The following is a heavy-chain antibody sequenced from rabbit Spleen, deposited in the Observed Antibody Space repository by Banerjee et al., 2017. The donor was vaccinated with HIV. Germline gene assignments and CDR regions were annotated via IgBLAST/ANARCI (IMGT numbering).Heavy chain of an antibody. J-gene: IGHJ4*01. V-gene: IGHV1S40*01. CDR2: IATGSGST. CDR3: GRYIYTDYNYATG. D-gene: IGHD6-1*01. Sequence: QSLEESGGGLVQPGGSLKLSCKASGFDLNSYYYMCWVRQAPGKGLELIGCIATGSGSTWYASWAKGRFTISKTSSTTVTLQMTSLTAADTATYFCGRYIYTDYNYATGWGPGTLVTVS. CDR1: GFDLNSYYY.